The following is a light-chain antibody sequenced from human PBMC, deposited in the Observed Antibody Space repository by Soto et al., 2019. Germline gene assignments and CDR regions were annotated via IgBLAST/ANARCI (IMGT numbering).Light chain of an antibody. CDR2: SAS. J-gene: IGKJ3*01. CDR3: QQYNKWPLT. Sequence: EIVMTQSPVTLSVSPGERATLSCTASQSVNNNVACYQHKPGHTPRLLIYSASIGATGTPARFSGSGSGSDFTLTISSLQSEDFAVYYCQQYNKWPLTFGPGTKVDI. CDR1: QSVNNN. V-gene: IGKV3-15*01.